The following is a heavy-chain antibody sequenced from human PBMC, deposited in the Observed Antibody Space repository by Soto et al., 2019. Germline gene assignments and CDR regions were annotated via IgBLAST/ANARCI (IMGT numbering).Heavy chain of an antibody. CDR2: ISAYNGNT. J-gene: IGHJ5*02. Sequence: GASVKVSCKASGYTFTSYGISWVRQAPGQGLEWMGWISAYNGNTNYAQKLQGRVTMTTDTSTSTAYMELRSLRSDDTAVYYCARDMYSSDYFVKWFEPWGQGTLVTVSS. CDR1: GYTFTSYG. V-gene: IGHV1-18*01. D-gene: IGHD6-19*01. CDR3: ARDMYSSDYFVKWFEP.